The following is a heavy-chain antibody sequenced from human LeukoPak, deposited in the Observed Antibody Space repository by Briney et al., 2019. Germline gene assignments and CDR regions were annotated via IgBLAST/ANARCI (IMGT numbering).Heavy chain of an antibody. Sequence: SETLSLTCTVSGGSISGSSYYWGWVRQPPGKGLEWIGSIVYSGTTHYDPSLKSRVTISVDTSKSQFSLRLSSVTAADTAIYYCARDFGDHRIDYWGQGTLVSVSS. CDR3: ARDFGDHRIDY. CDR1: GGSISGSSYY. V-gene: IGHV4-39*01. CDR2: IVYSGTT. D-gene: IGHD4-17*01. J-gene: IGHJ4*02.